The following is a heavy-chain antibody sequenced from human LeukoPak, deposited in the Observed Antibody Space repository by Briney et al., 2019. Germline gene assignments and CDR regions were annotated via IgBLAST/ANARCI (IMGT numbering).Heavy chain of an antibody. Sequence: ASVKVSCKASGYSFTAFYIHWVRQAPGQGLEWMGWIHPRSGDTTYAHKFQGRGTLTRDKSINKVYMDLCTPRSDDHAVAYCSRDGDYGTGSYYRGCIDSWGQGTPVTVSP. V-gene: IGHV1-2*02. CDR3: SRDGDYGTGSYYRGCIDS. CDR1: GYSFTAFY. D-gene: IGHD3-10*01. CDR2: IHPRSGDT. J-gene: IGHJ4*02.